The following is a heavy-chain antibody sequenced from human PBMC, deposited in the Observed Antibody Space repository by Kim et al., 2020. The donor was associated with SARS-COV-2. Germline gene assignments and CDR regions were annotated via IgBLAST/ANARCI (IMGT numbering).Heavy chain of an antibody. D-gene: IGHD3-10*01. J-gene: IGHJ4*02. CDR3: AAFSGGSGSYYKDY. Sequence: NPSLKSRVTISVDKSKNQFSLKLSSVTAADTAVYYCAAFSGGSGSYYKDYWGQGTLVTVSS. V-gene: IGHV4-4*02.